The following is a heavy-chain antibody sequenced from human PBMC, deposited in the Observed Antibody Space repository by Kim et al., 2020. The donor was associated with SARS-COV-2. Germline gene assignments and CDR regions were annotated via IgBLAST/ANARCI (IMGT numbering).Heavy chain of an antibody. J-gene: IGHJ4*02. CDR1: GYTFTSYY. Sequence: ASVKVSCKASGYTFTSYYMHWVRQAPGQGLEWMGIINPSGGSTSYAQKFQGRVTMTRDTSTSTVYMELSSLRSEDTAVYYCARVLVVPAASTGYSSGWYSNYFDYWGQGTLVTVSS. CDR3: ARVLVVPAASTGYSSGWYSNYFDY. D-gene: IGHD6-19*01. CDR2: INPSGGST. V-gene: IGHV1-46*01.